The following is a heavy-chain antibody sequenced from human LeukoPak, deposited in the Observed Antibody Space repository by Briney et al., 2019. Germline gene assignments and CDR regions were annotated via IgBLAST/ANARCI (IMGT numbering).Heavy chain of an antibody. D-gene: IGHD3-10*01. Sequence: GGSLRLSCTVSGFTVSSNSMSWVRQAPGKGLEWVSFIYSDNTHYSDSVKGRFTISRDNSKNTLYLQMNSLRAEDTAVYYCARDRSFYGSGIDYWGQGTLVTVSS. CDR3: ARDRSFYGSGIDY. CDR1: GFTVSSNS. V-gene: IGHV3-53*01. CDR2: IYSDNT. J-gene: IGHJ4*02.